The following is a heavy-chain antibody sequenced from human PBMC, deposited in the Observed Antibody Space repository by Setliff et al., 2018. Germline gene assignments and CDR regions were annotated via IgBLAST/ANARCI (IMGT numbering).Heavy chain of an antibody. V-gene: IGHV1-18*01. CDR3: ARASGGNSVEDGFDI. CDR1: DYTFTDYG. D-gene: IGHD1-26*01. Sequence: ASVKVSCKASDYTFTDYGIYWVRQAPGQGLEWMGWISAYNGRTNYAEKLHARVTMTTDTATSTAYMELRSLKSDDTAVYYCARASGGNSVEDGFDIWGQGTMVTVSS. J-gene: IGHJ3*02. CDR2: ISAYNGRT.